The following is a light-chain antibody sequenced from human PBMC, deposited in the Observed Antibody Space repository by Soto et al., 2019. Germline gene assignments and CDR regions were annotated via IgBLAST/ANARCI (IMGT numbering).Light chain of an antibody. CDR3: QKYNNAPRT. V-gene: IGKV1-27*01. CDR2: AAS. CDR1: QRISNY. Sequence: DIQMTQSPSSLSASVGDRVTITCRASQRISNYLAWYQQKPGTVPKLLISAASTLQTGVPSRFSGGGSGTDCNLNNSSLQLEDVATYYCQKYNNAPRTFGQGTKVDI. J-gene: IGKJ1*01.